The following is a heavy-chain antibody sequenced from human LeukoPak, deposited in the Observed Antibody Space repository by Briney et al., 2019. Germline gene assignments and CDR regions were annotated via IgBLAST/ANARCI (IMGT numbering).Heavy chain of an antibody. Sequence: PGGSLRLSCAASGFTFSRYWMSWVRQAPGKGLEWVASIKEDGSEKNFEDSVKGRFTISTDNANNLPYLQMNSLRAEDTAVYYCASAYVWGKGTTVTVSS. CDR3: ASAYV. J-gene: IGHJ6*04. CDR1: GFTFSRYW. D-gene: IGHD3-16*01. CDR2: IKEDGSEK. V-gene: IGHV3-7*01.